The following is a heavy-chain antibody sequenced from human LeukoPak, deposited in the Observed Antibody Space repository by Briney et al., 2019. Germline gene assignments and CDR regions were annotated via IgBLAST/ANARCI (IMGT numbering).Heavy chain of an antibody. D-gene: IGHD3-10*01. CDR2: INHSGST. Sequence: SETLSLTCAVYGGSFSGYYWSWIRQPPGKGLEWIGEINHSGSTNYNPSLKSRVTISVDTSKNQFSLKLSSVTAADTAVYYCASPRDPYYYGSGSGKQFDYWGQGTLVTVSS. J-gene: IGHJ4*02. CDR1: GGSFSGYY. V-gene: IGHV4-34*01. CDR3: ASPRDPYYYGSGSGKQFDY.